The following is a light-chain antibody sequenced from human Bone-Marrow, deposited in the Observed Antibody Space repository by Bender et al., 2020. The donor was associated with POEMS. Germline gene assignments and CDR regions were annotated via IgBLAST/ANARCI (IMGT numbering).Light chain of an antibody. Sequence: QSVLTQPPSASGTPGQRVNISCSGSSSNIGTNPVNWYQQLPGTAPKLLIYINNQRPSGVPDRFSGSKSGTSASLAISGLQSEDEADYYCAAWEDSLNGWGFGGGTKLTV. CDR1: SSNIGTNP. V-gene: IGLV1-44*01. J-gene: IGLJ3*02. CDR2: INN. CDR3: AAWEDSLNGWG.